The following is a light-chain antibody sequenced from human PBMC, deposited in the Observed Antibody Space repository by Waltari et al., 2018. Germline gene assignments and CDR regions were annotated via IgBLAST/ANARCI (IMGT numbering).Light chain of an antibody. V-gene: IGLV1-44*01. CDR2: STT. Sequence: QSVLPQPPSASGTPGRRVTIPCSGTLPKPGINTVNWYQQFPGSAPKLLIFSTTQRPSGVPDRFSASKSGTSASLAINGLQAADEADYYCGAWDDGVKEWVFGGGTKLTVL. CDR1: LPKPGINT. J-gene: IGLJ3*02. CDR3: GAWDDGVKEWV.